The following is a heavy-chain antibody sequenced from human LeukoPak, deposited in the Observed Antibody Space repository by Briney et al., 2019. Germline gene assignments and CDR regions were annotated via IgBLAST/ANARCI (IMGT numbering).Heavy chain of an antibody. CDR2: ISSSSSYI. V-gene: IGHV3-21*04. CDR3: ASSRTGSYYSVSDY. D-gene: IGHD1-26*01. J-gene: IGHJ4*02. CDR1: GFTFSSYS. Sequence: GGSLRLSCAASGFTFSSYSMNWVRQAPGKGLEWVSSISSSSSYIYYADSVKGRFTISRDNAKNSLYLQMNSLRAEYTAVYYCASSRTGSYYSVSDYWGQGTLVTVSS.